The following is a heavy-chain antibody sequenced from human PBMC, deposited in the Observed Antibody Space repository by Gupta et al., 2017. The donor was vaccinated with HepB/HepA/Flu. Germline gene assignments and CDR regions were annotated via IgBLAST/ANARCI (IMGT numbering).Heavy chain of an antibody. J-gene: IGHJ4*02. CDR3: ARDGVGGSFDY. CDR1: GFTFDDYD. Sequence: EVQLVESGGGVVRPGGSLRLSCAASGFTFDDYDMSWVRQAPGKGLGWVSSINWNGGTTGYVDSVKGRFTISRDNAKNSLYLQMNSLRAEDTALYYCARDGVGGSFDYWGQGTLVTVSS. CDR2: INWNGGTT. D-gene: IGHD2-15*01. V-gene: IGHV3-20*04.